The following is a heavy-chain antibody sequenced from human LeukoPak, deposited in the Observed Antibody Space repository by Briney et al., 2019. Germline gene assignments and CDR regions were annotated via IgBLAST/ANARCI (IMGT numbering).Heavy chain of an antibody. V-gene: IGHV1-18*01. D-gene: IGHD3-22*01. Sequence: ASVKVSCKACGYTFTSYGISWVRQAPGQGLEWVGWISAYNGNTNYAQKLQGRVTMTTDTSTSTAYMELRSLRSDDTAVYYWSRRDYDSSGYYYWGQGTLVTVSS. J-gene: IGHJ4*02. CDR2: ISAYNGNT. CDR1: GYTFTSYG. CDR3: SRRDYDSSGYYY.